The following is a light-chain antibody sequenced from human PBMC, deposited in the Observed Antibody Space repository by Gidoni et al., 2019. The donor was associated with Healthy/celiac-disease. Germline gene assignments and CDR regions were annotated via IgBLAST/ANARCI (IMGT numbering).Light chain of an antibody. CDR2: QDS. J-gene: IGLJ2*01. V-gene: IGLV3-1*01. CDR1: KLGDKY. Sequence: SYELTQPPSVSVPPGQTASITCSGDKLGDKYACWYHQKPGQSPVLVIYQDSKRPSGIPERFSGSNSGNTATLTISGTQAMDEADYYCQAWDSSTPLFGGGTKLTVL. CDR3: QAWDSSTPL.